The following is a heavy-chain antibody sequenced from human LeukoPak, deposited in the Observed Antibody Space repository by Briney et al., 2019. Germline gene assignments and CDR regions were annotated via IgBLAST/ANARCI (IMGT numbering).Heavy chain of an antibody. V-gene: IGHV1-46*01. J-gene: IGHJ4*02. CDR3: ARDNGPPDRYYYDSSGPLDY. D-gene: IGHD3-22*01. CDR2: INPSGSST. Sequence: ASVKVSCKASGYTFTSYYMHWVRQAPGQGLEWMGIINPSGSSTSYAQKFQGRVTMTRDTSTSTVYMELSSLRSEDTAVYYCARDNGPPDRYYYDSSGPLDYWGQGTLVTVSS. CDR1: GYTFTSYY.